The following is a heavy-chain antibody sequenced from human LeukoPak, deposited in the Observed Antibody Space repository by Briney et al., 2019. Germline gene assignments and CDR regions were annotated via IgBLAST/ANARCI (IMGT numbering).Heavy chain of an antibody. J-gene: IGHJ4*02. D-gene: IGHD3-10*01. CDR2: INHSGST. CDR3: ARSALDTSGTYYNPQPFLY. Sequence: SETLSPTCDVYGGSFSDNYCNWIRQSPGKGLEWIGEINHSGSTFYNPSLKSRVTISVDTSKNQFSLRLTSVTAADTAVYYCARSALDTSGTYYNPQPFLYWGQGILVTVSS. CDR1: GGSFSDNY. V-gene: IGHV4-34*01.